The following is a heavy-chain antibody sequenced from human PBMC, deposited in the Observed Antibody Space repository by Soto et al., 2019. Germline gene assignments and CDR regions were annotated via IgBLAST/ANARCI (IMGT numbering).Heavy chain of an antibody. CDR1: GFTFSNYG. CDR2: IDGSGGTI. D-gene: IGHD1-26*01. Sequence: EVQLLESGGGLVQPGGSLRLSCAASGFTFSNYGMTWVRQAPGKGLEWVSSIDGSGGTIYYADSGEGRFTISRDNSKNTLYLQMNSLRAEDTAVYYCAKYKLGATSNLDYWGQGTLVTVSS. J-gene: IGHJ4*02. V-gene: IGHV3-23*01. CDR3: AKYKLGATSNLDY.